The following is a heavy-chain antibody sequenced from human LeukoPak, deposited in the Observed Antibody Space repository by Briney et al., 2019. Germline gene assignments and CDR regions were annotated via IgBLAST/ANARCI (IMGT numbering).Heavy chain of an antibody. CDR1: GFTFGSYG. J-gene: IGHJ1*01. D-gene: IGHD3-22*01. Sequence: GGSLRLSCAASGFTFGSYGMSWVRQAPGKGLEWVSFITPNADRTSYADSVEGRFTISRDNPRNTLYMQMNSLRDEDTALYYCAIMHGYYDGSGYWVQWGQGTLDTVSS. V-gene: IGHV3-23*01. CDR2: ITPNADRT. CDR3: AIMHGYYDGSGYWVQ.